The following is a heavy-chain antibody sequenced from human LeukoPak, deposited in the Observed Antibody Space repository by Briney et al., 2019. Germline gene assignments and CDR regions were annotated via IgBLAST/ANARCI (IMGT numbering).Heavy chain of an antibody. Sequence: SETLSLTCTVSGGSISSYYWSWLRQPAGKGLEWIGRIYTSGSTNYNPSLKSRVTMSVDTSKNQFSLKLSSVTAAATAVYYCARDIGYYDSSGYPRDAFDIWGQGTMVTVSS. CDR1: GGSISSYY. D-gene: IGHD3-22*01. CDR2: IYTSGST. V-gene: IGHV4-4*07. J-gene: IGHJ3*02. CDR3: ARDIGYYDSSGYPRDAFDI.